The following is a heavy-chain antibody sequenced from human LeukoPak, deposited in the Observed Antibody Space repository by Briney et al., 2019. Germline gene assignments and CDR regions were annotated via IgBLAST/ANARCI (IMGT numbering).Heavy chain of an antibody. CDR1: GFTFNSSG. J-gene: IGHJ4*02. V-gene: IGHV3-21*01. CDR3: ARDRYDSSGYYGY. Sequence: GGSLRLSCAASGFTFNSSGMNWVRQAPGKGLEWVSSISSSSSHIYYADSVKGRFTISRDNAKNSLYLQMNSLRAEDTAVYYCARDRYDSSGYYGYWGQGTLVTVSS. D-gene: IGHD3-22*01. CDR2: ISSSSSHI.